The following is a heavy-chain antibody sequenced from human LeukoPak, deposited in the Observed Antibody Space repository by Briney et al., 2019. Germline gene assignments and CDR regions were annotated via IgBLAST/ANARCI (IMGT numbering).Heavy chain of an antibody. CDR2: IYYTGST. V-gene: IGHV4-59*01. J-gene: IGHJ4*02. CDR3: ARDSDGGNLVAFDY. CDR1: GGSISSYY. Sequence: PSETLSLTCTVSGGSISSYYWSWIRQPPGKGLEWIGCIYYTGSTNYNPSLKSRVTISVDTSKNQFSLKLTSVIAADTAVYYCARDSDGGNLVAFDYWGQGIQVTVSS. D-gene: IGHD4-23*01.